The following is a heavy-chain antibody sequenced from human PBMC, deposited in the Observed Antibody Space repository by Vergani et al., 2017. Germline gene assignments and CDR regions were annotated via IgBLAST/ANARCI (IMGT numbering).Heavy chain of an antibody. CDR1: GFTLSGSA. Sequence: EVQLVESGGGLVQPGGSLKLSCAASGFTLSGSAMHWVRQASGKGLEWVGRIRSKANSYATAYAASVKGRFTISRDDSKNTAYLQMNSLKTEDTAVYYCTRQVVYDSSGHRDYWGQGTLVTVSS. CDR3: TRQVVYDSSGHRDY. V-gene: IGHV3-73*01. J-gene: IGHJ4*02. D-gene: IGHD3-22*01. CDR2: IRSKANSYAT.